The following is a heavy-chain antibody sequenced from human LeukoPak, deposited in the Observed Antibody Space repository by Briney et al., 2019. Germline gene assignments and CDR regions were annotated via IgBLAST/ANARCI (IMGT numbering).Heavy chain of an antibody. CDR3: ARADWGSFDH. V-gene: IGHV3-7*02. D-gene: IGHD3-16*01. CDR2: IDPSGNE. CDR1: ECALRGKC. Sequence: AACECALRGKCMSWGGRGTGKGLEWVAHIDPSGNEFYVDSVKGRFAISRDSAQRSVFLQMNNLRDEDTAVYYCARADWGSFDHWDQGALVTVSS. J-gene: IGHJ4*02.